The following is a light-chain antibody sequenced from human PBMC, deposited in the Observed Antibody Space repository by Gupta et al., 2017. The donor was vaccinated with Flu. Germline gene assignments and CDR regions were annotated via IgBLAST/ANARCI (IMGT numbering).Light chain of an antibody. Sequence: DIQVTQSPSSLSASIGDRVTITCRASQSTSNYINWDQQESGKAPKLLINAASSLQSGVPSRFSASVSGTFSTLTISSLQPEDSATYYCQQSRSFGQGTKVEIK. J-gene: IGKJ1*01. CDR1: QSTSNY. CDR2: AAS. V-gene: IGKV1-39*01. CDR3: QQSRS.